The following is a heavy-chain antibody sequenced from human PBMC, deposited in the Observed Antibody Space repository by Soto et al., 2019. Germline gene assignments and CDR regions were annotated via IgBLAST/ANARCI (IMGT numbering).Heavy chain of an antibody. J-gene: IGHJ4*01. Sequence: GGSLRLSCAASGFTFSNSAMSWVRQAPAKGLEWVSTIRDSDSGGSTFYADSVKGRFTISRDDSKNTLYLHMSCLSAENTSMYYCAKVRVGIDVDFDYWGPGALVTVSS. CDR3: AKVRVGIDVDFDY. V-gene: IGHV3-23*01. D-gene: IGHD2-21*01. CDR2: IRDSDSGGST. CDR1: GFTFSNSA.